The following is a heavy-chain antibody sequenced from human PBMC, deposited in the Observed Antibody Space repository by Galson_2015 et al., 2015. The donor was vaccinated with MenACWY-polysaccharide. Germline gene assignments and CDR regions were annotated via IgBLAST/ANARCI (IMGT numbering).Heavy chain of an antibody. CDR1: GYTFTSYE. J-gene: IGHJ4*01. D-gene: IGHD5-18*01. CDR3: ARAGYKASDY. CDR2: MNPNSGNI. Sequence: QSGAEVKKPGASVKVSCKASGYTFTSYEINWVRQAPGQGLEWMGWMNPNSGNIGYAQKFLGKFTMTRDTSIGTAYMELNDLRPEHTAVYYCARAGYKASDYWG. V-gene: IGHV1-8*01.